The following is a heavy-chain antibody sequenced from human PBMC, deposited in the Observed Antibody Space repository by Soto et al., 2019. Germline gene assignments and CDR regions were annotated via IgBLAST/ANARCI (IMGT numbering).Heavy chain of an antibody. CDR2: IYTSGNT. Sequence: KPSETLSLTCTVSGGSISSYHWSWIRQSAGKGLEWIGRIYTSGNTHYNPSLKSRVTVSIDTSKNQFFLTVNSVTAADSAVYYCARESGDNWDYEAYWGQGXPVTVSS. CDR1: GGSISSYH. V-gene: IGHV4-4*07. CDR3: ARESGDNWDYEAY. D-gene: IGHD1-7*01. J-gene: IGHJ4*02.